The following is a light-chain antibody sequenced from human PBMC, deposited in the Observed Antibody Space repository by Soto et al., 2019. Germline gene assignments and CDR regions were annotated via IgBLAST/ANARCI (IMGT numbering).Light chain of an antibody. CDR1: QAIRRD. CDR2: DAS. Sequence: AIQLTQSPSSLSASVGDRVTITCRASQAIRRDLAWYQQQPGKAPRLLIFDASTVGGGVPSRFSGSGSGTDFTLTISSLQPEDFATYYCQQSYSTPPTFGQGTKVDIK. CDR3: QQSYSTPPT. J-gene: IGKJ1*01. V-gene: IGKV1-13*02.